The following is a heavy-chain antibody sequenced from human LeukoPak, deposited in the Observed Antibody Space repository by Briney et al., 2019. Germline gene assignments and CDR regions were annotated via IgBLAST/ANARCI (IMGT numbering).Heavy chain of an antibody. J-gene: IGHJ4*02. CDR2: ISWNSGSI. D-gene: IGHD2-15*01. V-gene: IGHV3-9*01. CDR1: GFTFDDYA. Sequence: PGGSLRLSCAASGFTFDDYAMHWVRHAPGKGLEWVSGISWNSGSIGYADSVKGRFTISRDNAKNSLYLQMNSLRAEDTALYYCAKEDTVGGYGYWGQGTLVTVSS. CDR3: AKEDTVGGYGY.